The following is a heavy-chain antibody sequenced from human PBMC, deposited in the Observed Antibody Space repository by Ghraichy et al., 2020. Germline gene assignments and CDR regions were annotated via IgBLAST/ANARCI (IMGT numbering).Heavy chain of an antibody. V-gene: IGHV3-72*01. Sequence: GESLRLSCVASGVTLSDLFVDWVRQAPGQGLEWVGRTANRANSYITEYAASVRGRFTISRDDSKNSLHLQMNSLKTEDTAVYYCVRAGAGLDVWGQGTTVTVSS. CDR2: TANRANSYIT. D-gene: IGHD3-10*01. J-gene: IGHJ6*02. CDR1: GVTLSDLF. CDR3: VRAGAGLDV.